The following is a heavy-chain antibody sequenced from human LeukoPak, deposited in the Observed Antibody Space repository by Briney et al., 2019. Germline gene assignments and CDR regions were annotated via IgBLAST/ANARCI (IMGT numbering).Heavy chain of an antibody. CDR1: GFTFSNAW. Sequence: SGGSLRLSCAASGFTFSNAWMSWVRQAPGKGLEWVGRIKSKTDGGTTDYAAPVKGRFTISRDDSKNTLYLQMNSLKTEDTAVYYCTTGLVTMVRGVISAYWGQGTLVTVSS. CDR3: TTGLVTMVRGVISAY. D-gene: IGHD3-10*01. J-gene: IGHJ4*02. V-gene: IGHV3-15*01. CDR2: IKSKTDGGTT.